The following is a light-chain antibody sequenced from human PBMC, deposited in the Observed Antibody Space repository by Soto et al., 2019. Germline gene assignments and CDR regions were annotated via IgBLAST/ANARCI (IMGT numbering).Light chain of an antibody. J-gene: IGKJ1*01. CDR3: HQYGSSPRT. CDR1: QSVSSSF. CDR2: GAS. Sequence: EIVLTQSPGTLSLSPGERATLSCRASQSVSSSFLAWYLQKPGQAPSLLIYGASSRATAIPDRFSGSGSGTDFTLTISRLEPEDLAVYYCHQYGSSPRTFGQGTKVEIK. V-gene: IGKV3-20*01.